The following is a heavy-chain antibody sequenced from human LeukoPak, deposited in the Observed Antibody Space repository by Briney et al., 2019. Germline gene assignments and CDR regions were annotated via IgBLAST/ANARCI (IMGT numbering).Heavy chain of an antibody. J-gene: IGHJ3*02. CDR1: GYTFTSYY. D-gene: IGHD2-21*01. CDR3: ARVRAYCGGDCYYWGPDAFDI. CDR2: INPSGGST. Sequence: GASVKVSCKASGYTFTSYYMHWVRRAPGQGLEWMGIINPSGGSTSYAQKFQGRVTMTRDTSTSTVYMELSSLRSDDTAVYYCARVRAYCGGDCYYWGPDAFDIWGQGTMVTVSS. V-gene: IGHV1-46*01.